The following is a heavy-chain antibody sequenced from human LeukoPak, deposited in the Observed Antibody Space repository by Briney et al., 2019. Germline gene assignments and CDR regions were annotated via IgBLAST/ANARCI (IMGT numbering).Heavy chain of an antibody. CDR3: ARHSPYSSGWLYYFDY. V-gene: IGHV4-39*01. CDR1: GGSISSSSYY. D-gene: IGHD6-19*01. CDR2: IYYSGST. J-gene: IGHJ4*02. Sequence: SETLSLTCTVSGGSISSSSYYWGWIRQPPGKGLEWIGSIYYSGSTYYNPSLKSRVTISVDTSKNQFSLKLSSVTAADTAVYYCARHSPYSSGWLYYFDYWGQGTLATVSS.